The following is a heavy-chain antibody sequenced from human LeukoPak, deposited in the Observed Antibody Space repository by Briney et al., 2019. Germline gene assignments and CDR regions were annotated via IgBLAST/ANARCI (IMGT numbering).Heavy chain of an antibody. V-gene: IGHV1-24*01. J-gene: IGHJ4*02. CDR2: FDPEDGET. CDR1: GYTLTELS. Sequence: ASVNVSCKVSGYTLTELSMHWVRQAPGKGLEWMGGFDPEDGETIYAQKFQGRVTMTEDTSTDTAYMELSSLRSEDTAVYYCATSSDTAVPPFDYWGQGTLVTVSS. CDR3: ATSSDTAVPPFDY. D-gene: IGHD2-2*01.